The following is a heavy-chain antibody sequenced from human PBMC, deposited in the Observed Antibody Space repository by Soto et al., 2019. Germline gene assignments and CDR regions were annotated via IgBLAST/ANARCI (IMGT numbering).Heavy chain of an antibody. CDR1: GYTFSSYG. V-gene: IGHV1-18*01. D-gene: IGHD4-17*01. CDR2: ISVYNGHT. J-gene: IGHJ5*02. CDR3: ARCYFGDYGPPLDP. Sequence: QVHLMQSGAEVKSPGASVRVSCKASGYTFSSYGVSWVRQAPGQGLEFMGWISVYNGHTNYAQKFQGRVTMTTDTSTSTAYMELRRLRSADTGVFFLARCYFGDYGPPLDPWGQGTLVTVSA.